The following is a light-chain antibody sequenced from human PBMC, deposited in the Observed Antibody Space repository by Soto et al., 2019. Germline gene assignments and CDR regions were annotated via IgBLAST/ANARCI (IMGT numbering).Light chain of an antibody. V-gene: IGKV3-20*01. CDR3: QQYTNWPIT. CDR1: QSVSNNY. CDR2: GIS. Sequence: EIVLTQYPGTLSLSPGERATLSCRASQSVSNNYLAWYQQKPGQAPRLLIYGISNRATGIPDRFSGSGSGTEFTLTISSVQPEDVAIYYCQQYTNWPITFGQGTRLEI. J-gene: IGKJ5*01.